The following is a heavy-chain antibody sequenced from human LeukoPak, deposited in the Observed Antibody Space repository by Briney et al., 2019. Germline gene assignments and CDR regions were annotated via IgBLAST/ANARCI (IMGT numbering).Heavy chain of an antibody. CDR3: ARDTFGVVRGAVY. V-gene: IGHV3-53*01. CDR2: IYSGGST. D-gene: IGHD3-3*01. Sequence: GGSLRLSCAASGFTVSSNYMSWVRQAPGKGLEWVSVIYSGGSTYYADSVKGRFTISRDNSKNTLYLQMNGLRAEDTAVYYCARDTFGVVRGAVYWGQGTLVTVSS. CDR1: GFTVSSNY. J-gene: IGHJ4*02.